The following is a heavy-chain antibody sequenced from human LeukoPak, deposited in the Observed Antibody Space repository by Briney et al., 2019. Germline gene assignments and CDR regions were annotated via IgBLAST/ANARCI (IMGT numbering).Heavy chain of an antibody. CDR3: ARGEDLESWFDP. V-gene: IGHV3-74*01. Sequence: GGSLRLSCAASGFTFSSYWVHWVRQAPGKGLVWVSRINSDGSSTSYADSVKGRFTISRDNAKNTLYLQMNSLSAEDTAVYYCARGEDLESWFDPWGQGTLVTVSS. CDR1: GFTFSSYW. D-gene: IGHD3-3*01. CDR2: INSDGSST. J-gene: IGHJ5*02.